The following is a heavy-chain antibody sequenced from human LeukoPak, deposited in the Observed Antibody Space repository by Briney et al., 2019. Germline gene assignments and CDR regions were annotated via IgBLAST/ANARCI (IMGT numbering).Heavy chain of an antibody. CDR3: ARGSRLGMALTTFDF. Sequence: SETLSLTCTVSGDSISGYYWSWIRHPPGKGLQWIGYVFPSGSADYIPSLKGRVTISADTSKSQISLKLNSVTAADTAVYFCARGSRLGMALTTFDFWGQGTLVTVSS. D-gene: IGHD5-24*01. J-gene: IGHJ4*02. CDR1: GDSISGYY. CDR2: VFPSGSA. V-gene: IGHV4-4*09.